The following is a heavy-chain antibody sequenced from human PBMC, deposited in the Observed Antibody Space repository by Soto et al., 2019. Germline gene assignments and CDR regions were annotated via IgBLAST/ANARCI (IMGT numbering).Heavy chain of an antibody. CDR3: ARDRNGLGGIDF. J-gene: IGHJ4*02. D-gene: IGHD1-1*01. V-gene: IGHV4-30-2*01. Sequence: SENLSLNRVFPGGPIRYGGFSRTLSPQPPGRGLEWIGYISQSGSADYNPSLKSRVTISVDTSKNQFSLRLSSVTAADTAVYYCARDRNGLGGIDFWGQGILVTVSS. CDR2: ISQSGSA. CDR1: GGPIRYGGFS.